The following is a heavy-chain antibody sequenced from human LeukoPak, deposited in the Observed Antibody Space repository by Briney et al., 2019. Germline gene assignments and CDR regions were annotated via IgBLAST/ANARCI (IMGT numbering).Heavy chain of an antibody. CDR2: ISYDGSNK. J-gene: IGHJ4*02. V-gene: IGHV3-30*04. CDR1: GFTFSSYA. CDR3: AREGYSSGWYYFDY. Sequence: GGSLRLSCAASGFTFSSYAMHWVRQAPGKGLEWVAVISYDGSNKYYADSVKGRFTISRDNSKNTLYLQMNSLGAEDTAVYYCAREGYSSGWYYFDYWGQGTLVTVPS. D-gene: IGHD6-19*01.